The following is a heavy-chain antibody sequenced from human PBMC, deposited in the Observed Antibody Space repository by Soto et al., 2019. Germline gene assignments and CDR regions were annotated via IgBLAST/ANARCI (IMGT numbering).Heavy chain of an antibody. CDR3: AKRGSGSYDDY. J-gene: IGHJ4*02. CDR2: ISGSGGST. V-gene: IGHV3-23*01. Sequence: EVQLLESGGGLVQPGGSLRLSCAASGFTFSSYAMRWVRQAPGKGLEWVSAISGSGGSTYYADSVKGRFTISRDNSKNTRYRQMNSLRAEDTAVYYCAKRGSGSYDDYWGQGPLVTVSS. D-gene: IGHD3-10*01. CDR1: GFTFSSYA.